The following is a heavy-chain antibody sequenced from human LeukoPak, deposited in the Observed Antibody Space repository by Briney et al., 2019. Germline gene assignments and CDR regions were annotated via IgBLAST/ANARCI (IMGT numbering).Heavy chain of an antibody. Sequence: ASVKVSCKASGYTFTSYYMHWVRQAPGQGLEWRGVINPSGGSTSYEQKFQGRVTMTRDTSTSTVYMDLSSLRSEDTAVYYCARAYNWNDKFDYWGQGALVTVSS. CDR3: ARAYNWNDKFDY. J-gene: IGHJ4*02. CDR1: GYTFTSYY. CDR2: INPSGGST. V-gene: IGHV1-46*01. D-gene: IGHD1-1*01.